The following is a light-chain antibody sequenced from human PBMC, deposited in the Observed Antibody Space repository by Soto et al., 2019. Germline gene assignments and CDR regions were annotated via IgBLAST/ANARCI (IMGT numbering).Light chain of an antibody. Sequence: DIQMTQSPSTLSASVGDRVTITCRASQCISNWLAWYQQKPGKAPKLLIYKASSLESGVPSRFSGSGSGTEFTLTISSLQPDDFATYYCQEYNTYSYTFGQGTKLEIK. CDR2: KAS. CDR1: QCISNW. J-gene: IGKJ2*01. CDR3: QEYNTYSYT. V-gene: IGKV1-5*03.